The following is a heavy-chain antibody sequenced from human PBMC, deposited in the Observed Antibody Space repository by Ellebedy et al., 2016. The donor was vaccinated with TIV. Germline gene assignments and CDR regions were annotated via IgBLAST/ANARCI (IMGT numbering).Heavy chain of an antibody. Sequence: GGSLRLXXAASGFTFSSYYMNWVRQAPGKGLEWVAYITTGSSTIYYADSVKGRFTISRDGAKNSLYLQMNSLRAEDTAVYYCARVGSAVDYWGQGTLVTVSS. CDR1: GFTFSSYY. V-gene: IGHV3-48*04. CDR2: ITTGSSTI. J-gene: IGHJ4*02. CDR3: ARVGSAVDY. D-gene: IGHD6-13*01.